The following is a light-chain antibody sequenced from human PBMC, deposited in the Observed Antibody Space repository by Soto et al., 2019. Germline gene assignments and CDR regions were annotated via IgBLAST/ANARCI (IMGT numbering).Light chain of an antibody. CDR1: GSNIGAGFD. J-gene: IGLJ7*01. CDR2: GNN. Sequence: QSVLTQPPSVSGAPGQRVTISCTGSGSNIGAGFDVHWYQQLPGTAPKLLIYGNNNRPSGVPDRFSGSKSGTSASLSITGLQAEDGADYYCQSFDNSLNGFAVLGGGTQLTVL. CDR3: QSFDNSLNGFAV. V-gene: IGLV1-40*01.